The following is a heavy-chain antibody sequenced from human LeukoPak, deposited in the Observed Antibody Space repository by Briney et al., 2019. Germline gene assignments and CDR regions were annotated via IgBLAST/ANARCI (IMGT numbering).Heavy chain of an antibody. CDR1: GFTFSTYA. D-gene: IGHD4-17*01. Sequence: GGSLRLSCAASGFTFSTYAMSWVRQAPGKGLEWVSAVSGSGGTTYSADSVRGRFTISRDNSKNTLYLQMNSLRAEDTAVYYCAKLTTVTISDYYTMDVWGQGTTVTVSS. CDR3: AKLTTVTISDYYTMDV. J-gene: IGHJ6*02. V-gene: IGHV3-23*01. CDR2: VSGSGGTT.